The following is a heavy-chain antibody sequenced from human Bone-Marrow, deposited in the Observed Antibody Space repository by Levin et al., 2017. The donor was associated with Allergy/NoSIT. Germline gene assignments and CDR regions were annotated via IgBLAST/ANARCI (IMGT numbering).Heavy chain of an antibody. J-gene: IGHJ4*02. CDR1: GYTFINHY. V-gene: IGHV1-46*01. Sequence: ASVKVSCKASGYTFINHYMHWLRQAPGQGPEWMGIINSSGGSTNYAQKFQGRVTMTRDTSTSTVYMELSSLSSEDTAVYYCARDLLLHWAGGGCYYFDYWGQGTLVTVSS. CDR2: INSSGGST. CDR3: ARDLLLHWAGGGCYYFDY. D-gene: IGHD3/OR15-3a*01.